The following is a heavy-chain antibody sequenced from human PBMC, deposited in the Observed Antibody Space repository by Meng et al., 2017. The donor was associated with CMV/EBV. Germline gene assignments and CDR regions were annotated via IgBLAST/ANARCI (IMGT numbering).Heavy chain of an antibody. CDR1: GFTFADYT. Sequence: GESLKISCAASGFTFADYTIHWVRQAPGKGLEWVSLINGDGGSTFYTGSVKGRFTVSRDNSKNSLYLQMNSLRTEDTAVYYCARAYSSSLHYAMDVWGQGTTVTVSS. J-gene: IGHJ6*02. CDR2: INGDGGST. D-gene: IGHD5-12*01. CDR3: ARAYSSSLHYAMDV. V-gene: IGHV3-43*01.